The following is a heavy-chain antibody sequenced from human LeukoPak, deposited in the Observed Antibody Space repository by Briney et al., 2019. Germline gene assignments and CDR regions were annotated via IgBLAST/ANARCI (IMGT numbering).Heavy chain of an antibody. V-gene: IGHV5-51*01. CDR1: GYSFTSYW. CDR2: IYPGDSDT. Sequence: GESLKISCKGSGYSFTSYWIGWVRQMPGKGLEWMGIIYPGDSDTRYSPSFQGQVTISADKSISTAYLQWSSLKASDTAMYYCATTRGSGSHFDAFDIWGQGTMVTVSS. D-gene: IGHD3-10*01. CDR3: ATTRGSGSHFDAFDI. J-gene: IGHJ3*02.